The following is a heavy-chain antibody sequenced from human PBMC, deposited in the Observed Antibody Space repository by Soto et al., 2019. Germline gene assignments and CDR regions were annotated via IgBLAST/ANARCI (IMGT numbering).Heavy chain of an antibody. CDR3: ARHVGGFLEWSPYYYYGMDV. Sequence: PSETLSLTCTVPGGSISSSSYYWGWIRQPPGKGLEWIGSIYYSGSTYYNPSLKSRVTISVDTSKNQFSLKLSSVTAADTAVYYCARHVGGFLEWSPYYYYGMDVWGQGTTVTVSS. CDR2: IYYSGST. CDR1: GGSISSSSYY. J-gene: IGHJ6*02. D-gene: IGHD3-3*01. V-gene: IGHV4-39*01.